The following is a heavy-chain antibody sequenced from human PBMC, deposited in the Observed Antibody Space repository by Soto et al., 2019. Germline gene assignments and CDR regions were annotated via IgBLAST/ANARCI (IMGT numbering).Heavy chain of an antibody. D-gene: IGHD1-26*01. V-gene: IGHV3-30-3*01. Sequence: VQLVESGGGLVQPGGSLRLSCAASGFTFSSYAMHWVRQAPGKGLEWVAVISYDGSNKYYADSVKGRFTISRDNAKNSLYLQMNSLRAEDTAVYYCARGGEGATFFAFDIWGQGTMVTVSS. CDR3: ARGGEGATFFAFDI. J-gene: IGHJ3*02. CDR2: ISYDGSNK. CDR1: GFTFSSYA.